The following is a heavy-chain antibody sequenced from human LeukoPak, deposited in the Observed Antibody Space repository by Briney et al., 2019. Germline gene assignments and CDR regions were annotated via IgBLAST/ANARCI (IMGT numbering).Heavy chain of an antibody. CDR2: IYYSGST. J-gene: IGHJ4*02. Sequence: SETLSLTCAVYGGSFSGYYWSWIRQPPGKGLEWIGYIYYSGSTYYNPSLKSRVTISVDTSKNQFSLKLSSVTAADTAVYYCARASSGVCDWGQGTLVTVSS. D-gene: IGHD1-26*01. CDR3: ARASSGVCD. CDR1: GGSFSGYY. V-gene: IGHV4-34*09.